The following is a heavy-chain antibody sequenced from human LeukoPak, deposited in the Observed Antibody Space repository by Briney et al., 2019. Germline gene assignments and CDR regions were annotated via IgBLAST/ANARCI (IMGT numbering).Heavy chain of an antibody. J-gene: IGHJ6*03. D-gene: IGHD4-11*01. CDR3: AKFDYTDYYYYMDV. V-gene: IGHV4-59*01. CDR1: GVSISSYY. CDR2: IYYSGST. Sequence: SETLSLTCTVSGVSISSYYWSWIRQPPGKGLEWIGYIYYSGSTNYNPSLKSRVTISVDTSENQFSLKLSSVTAADTAVYYCAKFDYTDYYYYMDVWGKGTTVTVSS.